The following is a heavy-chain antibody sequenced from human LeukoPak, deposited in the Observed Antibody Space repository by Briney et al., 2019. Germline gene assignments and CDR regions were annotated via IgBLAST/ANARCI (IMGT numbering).Heavy chain of an antibody. CDR1: GGSFSGYF. J-gene: IGHJ4*02. CDR2: INHSGST. V-gene: IGHV4-34*01. Sequence: KPSETLSLTCAVYGGSFSGYFWSWIRQPPGKGLEWIGEINHSGSTSYSPSLKSRVTISVDTSKNHFSLELSSVTAADTAVYYCARSPELTWSLAFWGQGTLVTVSS. CDR3: ARSPELTWSLAF. D-gene: IGHD1-14*01.